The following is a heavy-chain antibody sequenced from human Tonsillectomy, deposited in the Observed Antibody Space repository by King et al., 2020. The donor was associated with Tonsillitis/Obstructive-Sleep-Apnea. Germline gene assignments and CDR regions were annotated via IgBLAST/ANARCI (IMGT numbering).Heavy chain of an antibody. Sequence: QLVQSGAEVKKPGESLKISCKASGYSFISYWIGWVRQMPGKGLEWMGTIYPGDSDTRYSPSFQGRVTISADKSISTAYLQWSSLKASDSAMYYCARRPHLGGDCSSFGLDYWGQGALVTVSS. CDR2: IYPGDSDT. D-gene: IGHD2-21*01. V-gene: IGHV5-51*01. CDR1: GYSFISYW. J-gene: IGHJ4*02. CDR3: ARRPHLGGDCSSFGLDY.